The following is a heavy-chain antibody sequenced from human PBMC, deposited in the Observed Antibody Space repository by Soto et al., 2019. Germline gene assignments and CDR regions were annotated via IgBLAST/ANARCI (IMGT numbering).Heavy chain of an antibody. Sequence: QGHLEQSGGEVKKPGASVQVSCRALDYTFITYGLSWVRQAPGQGLEWMGLINPYNGNTVYAQKFQGRVIMTRDTSTDTAYMELRSLRFHATAVYYCARIPYPALQGAFDIWGHGTMVTVYS. CDR2: INPYNGNT. V-gene: IGHV1-18*04. CDR1: DYTFITYG. CDR3: ARIPYPALQGAFDI. D-gene: IGHD2-21*01. J-gene: IGHJ3*02.